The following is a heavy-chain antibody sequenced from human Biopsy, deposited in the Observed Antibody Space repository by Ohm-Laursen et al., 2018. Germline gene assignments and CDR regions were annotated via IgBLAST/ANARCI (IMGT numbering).Heavy chain of an antibody. CDR1: GASVKTSGYF. CDR2: ISYNERT. D-gene: IGHD3-9*01. V-gene: IGHV4-31*03. Sequence: TLSLTCSVSGASVKTSGYFWAWIRQRPGKGLEWIGYISYNERTHYNPSLTSRLVISFDTSNNRISLQLRSVSVADTAAYYCVREPKTGTAEAWYFDLWGRGSPVTVPS. CDR3: VREPKTGTAEAWYFDL. J-gene: IGHJ2*01.